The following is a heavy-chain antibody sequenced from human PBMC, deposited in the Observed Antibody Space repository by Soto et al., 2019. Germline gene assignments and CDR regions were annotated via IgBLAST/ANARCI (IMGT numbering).Heavy chain of an antibody. CDR2: IDTSGNT. CDR1: GGSTSTYY. Sequence: PETLSLTCTVSGGSTSTYYWSWIRPPAGKGLEWIGRIDTSGNTNYNPSLKSRVTMSVDTSKKQFSLKLTSVTAADTAVYYCARYSSDWFQTEGMDVWGLGTTVTVSS. D-gene: IGHD6-13*01. V-gene: IGHV4-4*07. J-gene: IGHJ6*02. CDR3: ARYSSDWFQTEGMDV.